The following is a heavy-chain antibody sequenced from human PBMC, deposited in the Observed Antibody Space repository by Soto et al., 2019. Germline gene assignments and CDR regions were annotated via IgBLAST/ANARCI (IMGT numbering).Heavy chain of an antibody. V-gene: IGHV3-23*01. J-gene: IGHJ4*02. CDR3: AKDGYSITRNKPLDY. CDR1: GITFGSRA. Sequence: EVQLLESGGDLVQPGGSLRLSCVASGITFGSRAMSWVRQAPGEGLEWVSTISVSGGSTYYADSVKGRFTISRDNSKNTLYLQMNSLRAEDTAVYYCAKDGYSITRNKPLDYWGQGTLVTVSS. CDR2: ISVSGGST. D-gene: IGHD2-2*01.